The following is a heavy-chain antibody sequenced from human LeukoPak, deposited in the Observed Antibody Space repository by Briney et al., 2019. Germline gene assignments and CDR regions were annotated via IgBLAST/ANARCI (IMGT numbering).Heavy chain of an antibody. CDR1: GYTFTGYY. V-gene: IGHV1-2*02. CDR3: ARGYSGYLNPYYYMDV. Sequence: ASVMVSCKASGYTFTGYYMHWVRQAPGQGLEWMGWISPNSGGTNYAQKFQGRVTMTRDTSINTAYMELSRLRSDDTAVYYCARGYSGYLNPYYYMDVWGKGTTVTVSS. J-gene: IGHJ6*03. D-gene: IGHD5-12*01. CDR2: ISPNSGGT.